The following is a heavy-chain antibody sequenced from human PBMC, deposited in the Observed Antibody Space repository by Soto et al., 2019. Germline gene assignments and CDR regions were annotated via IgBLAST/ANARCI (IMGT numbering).Heavy chain of an antibody. CDR2: IYHLGST. V-gene: IGHV4-4*02. CDR1: GGSISSTNW. Sequence: QVQLRQSGPGVVKPSGTLSLTCAVSGGSISSTNWWSWVRQYPGKGLEWIGEIYHLGSTDYNPALSGRVTMSVDKSNNQSSLKMRSLTAADTAVYYCATLPPRIEGTVPPIPTWGQGTRVTVSS. D-gene: IGHD2-2*02. CDR3: ATLPPRIEGTVPPIPT. J-gene: IGHJ5*02.